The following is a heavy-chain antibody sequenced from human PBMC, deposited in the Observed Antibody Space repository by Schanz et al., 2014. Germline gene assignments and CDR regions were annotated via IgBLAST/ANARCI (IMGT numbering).Heavy chain of an antibody. Sequence: KVSCKASGYMFSAHGMTWVRQAPGQGLEWLGWISAYNGNRDYAEKFQGRVTMTTDTSTSTADIERRSLGSDDTSVYDSARARVVSGLMDVGGQGTT. D-gene: IGHD2-15*01. V-gene: IGHV1-18*01. CDR3: ARARVVSGLMDV. J-gene: IGHJ6*02. CDR1: GYMFSAHG. CDR2: ISAYNGNR.